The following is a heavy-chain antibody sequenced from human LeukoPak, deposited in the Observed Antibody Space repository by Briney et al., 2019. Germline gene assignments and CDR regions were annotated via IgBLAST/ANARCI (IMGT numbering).Heavy chain of an antibody. Sequence: GGSLRLSCAASGFTFSSYAMSWVRQAPGKGLEWVSAISGSGGSTYYADSVKGRFTISRDNSKNTLYLQMNSLRAEDTAVYYCAKDPKTTVTTSYYFGYWGQGTLVTVSS. CDR1: GFTFSSYA. CDR3: AKDPKTTVTTSYYFGY. CDR2: ISGSGGST. V-gene: IGHV3-23*01. J-gene: IGHJ4*02. D-gene: IGHD4-17*01.